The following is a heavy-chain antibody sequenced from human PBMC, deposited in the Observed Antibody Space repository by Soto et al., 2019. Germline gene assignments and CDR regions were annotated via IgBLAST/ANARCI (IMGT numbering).Heavy chain of an antibody. J-gene: IGHJ3*02. CDR3: ARPIGRGYYYAFDI. Sequence: ETLSLTCTVSGGSISSYYWSRIRQPPGKGLEWIGYIYYSGSTNYNPSLKSRVTISVDTSKNQFSLKLSSVTAADTAVYYCARPIGRGYYYAFDIWGQGTMVTVSS. V-gene: IGHV4-59*08. CDR1: GGSISSYY. D-gene: IGHD3-22*01. CDR2: IYYSGST.